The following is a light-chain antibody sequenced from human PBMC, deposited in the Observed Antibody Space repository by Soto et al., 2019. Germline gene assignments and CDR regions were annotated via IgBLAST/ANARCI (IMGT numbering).Light chain of an antibody. CDR1: QSVSSN. J-gene: IGKJ1*01. CDR2: GAS. Sequence: IVMTQTHATLSLSPGERATLSCRASQSVSSNLAWYQQKPGQAPRLLIYGASTRATGVPDRFSGSGSGTEFSLTISILQSEDSAVYYCQQYTKWPRTFGQGTKVDIK. V-gene: IGKV3-15*01. CDR3: QQYTKWPRT.